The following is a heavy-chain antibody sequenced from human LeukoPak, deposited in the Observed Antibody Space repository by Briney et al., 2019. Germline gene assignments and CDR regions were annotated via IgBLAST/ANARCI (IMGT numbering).Heavy chain of an antibody. CDR3: ARQGPYCSSTSCYPYYYYYYMDV. CDR2: IYYSGST. CDR1: GGSISSSSYY. J-gene: IGHJ6*03. Sequence: SETLSLTCIVSGGSISSSSYYWGWIRQPPGKGLEWIGSIYYSGSTYYNPSLKSRVTISVDTSKNQFSLKLSSVTAADTAVYYCARQGPYCSSTSCYPYYYYYYMDVWGKGTTVTVSS. D-gene: IGHD2-2*01. V-gene: IGHV4-39*01.